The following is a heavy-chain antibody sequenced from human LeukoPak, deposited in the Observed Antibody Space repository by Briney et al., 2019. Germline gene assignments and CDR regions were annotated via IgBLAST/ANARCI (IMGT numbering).Heavy chain of an antibody. CDR2: IYYSGST. J-gene: IGHJ4*02. V-gene: IGHV4-59*05. D-gene: IGHD3-9*01. CDR3: ARHMEPDYDILTGYSTPDY. CDR1: GGSMSNMY. Sequence: SETLSLTCTVSGGSMSNMYWSWIRQPPGKGLEWIGSIYYSGSTYYNPSLKSRVTISVDTSKNQFSLKLSSVTAADTAVYYCARHMEPDYDILTGYSTPDYWGQGTLVTVSS.